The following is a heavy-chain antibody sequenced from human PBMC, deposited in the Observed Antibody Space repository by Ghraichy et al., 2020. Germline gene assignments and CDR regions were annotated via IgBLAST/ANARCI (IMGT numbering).Heavy chain of an antibody. J-gene: IGHJ6*02. CDR3: ATGTSNSSDFYYFGMDV. V-gene: IGHV4-59*08. Sequence: ETLSLTCTVSDPSSTNYYWSWVRQPPGKGLEWIGYIYQTGHTSPNPSLQTRVTISLDTSKTQFSLTLTSVTAADTAVYYCATGTSNSSDFYYFGMDVWGRGTTVTVSS. D-gene: IGHD4-23*01. CDR2: IYQTGHT. CDR1: DPSSTNYY.